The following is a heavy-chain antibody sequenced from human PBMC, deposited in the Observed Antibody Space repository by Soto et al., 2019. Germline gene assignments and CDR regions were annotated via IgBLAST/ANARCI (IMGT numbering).Heavy chain of an antibody. CDR1: GDSISGSPYY. Sequence: QVQLQESGPGLVMPSETLSLTCSVSGDSISGSPYYWGWIRQPPGKRLEWIGSIFHDGYIVYTPSLKSRVAISVDTSKNQFAPNRTSVAAADTAICFCARLQTAVPHYWGQGILVTVSS. D-gene: IGHD6-13*01. V-gene: IGHV4-39*01. J-gene: IGHJ4*02. CDR2: IFHDGYI. CDR3: ARLQTAVPHY.